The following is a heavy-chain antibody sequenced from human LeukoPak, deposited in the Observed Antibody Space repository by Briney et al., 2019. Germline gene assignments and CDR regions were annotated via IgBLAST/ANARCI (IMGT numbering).Heavy chain of an antibody. V-gene: IGHV4-39*07. Sequence: PSETLSLTCTVSGGSMSSGSSYWGWIRQPPGKGLEWIGSIYYSGISYYNPSLKSRVTISVDTSKKQFSLNLSSVTAADTAVYYCAREPSDVAPGGFDIWGQGTMVTVYS. J-gene: IGHJ3*02. D-gene: IGHD2-15*01. CDR1: GGSMSSGSSY. CDR2: IYYSGIS. CDR3: AREPSDVAPGGFDI.